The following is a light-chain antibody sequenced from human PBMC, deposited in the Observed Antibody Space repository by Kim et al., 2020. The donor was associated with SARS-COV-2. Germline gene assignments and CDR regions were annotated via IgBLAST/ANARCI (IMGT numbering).Light chain of an antibody. Sequence: SASVGDRVTFTCRASQNINNYLNWYQQKPGKAPNVVIYTATNLQSGVPSRFSGSGSGTDFTLNISSLQPEDFATYYCEQTYNTPTFGQGTRLEIK. J-gene: IGKJ5*01. CDR3: EQTYNTPT. CDR2: TAT. V-gene: IGKV1-39*01. CDR1: QNINNY.